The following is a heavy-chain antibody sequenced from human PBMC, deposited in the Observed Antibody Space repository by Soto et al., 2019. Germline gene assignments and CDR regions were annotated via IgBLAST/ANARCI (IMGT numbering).Heavy chain of an antibody. V-gene: IGHV1-69*01. CDR2: FNPIFETA. Sequence: QVQLVQSGAEVKKPGSSVKVSCKASGGTFSSYAISWVRQAPGQGLEWMGGFNPIFETANYAQKFQGRVTITADESTNTAYMELSSLRSEDTAVHYCTRGITLIRGVTPPGYYYGMDVWGQGTTVAVSS. J-gene: IGHJ6*02. CDR3: TRGITLIRGVTPPGYYYGMDV. CDR1: GGTFSSYA. D-gene: IGHD3-10*01.